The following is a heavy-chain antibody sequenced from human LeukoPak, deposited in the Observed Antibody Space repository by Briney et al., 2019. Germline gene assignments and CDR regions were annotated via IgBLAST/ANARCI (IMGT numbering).Heavy chain of an antibody. Sequence: GGSLRLSCAASGFTFSSYSMNWIRQAPGKGLEWVSSISSSTSYIYYADSVKGRFTISKDNAKISLYLQMNSLRAEDTAVYYCARAGGSTVSHSDYWGQGTLVTVSS. J-gene: IGHJ4*02. CDR1: GFTFSSYS. V-gene: IGHV3-21*01. CDR2: ISSSTSYI. D-gene: IGHD4-17*01. CDR3: ARAGGSTVSHSDY.